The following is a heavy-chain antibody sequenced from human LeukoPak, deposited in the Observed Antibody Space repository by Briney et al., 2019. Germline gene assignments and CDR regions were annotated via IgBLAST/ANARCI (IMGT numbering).Heavy chain of an antibody. Sequence: GESLKISCKGSGYSFTSYWIGWVRQMPGKGLEWMEIIHPSDSDTRYSPSFQGQVTISADKSISTAYLQWSSLKASDTAMYYCARKAGTEGLYYFDYWGQGTLVTVSS. CDR1: GYSFTSYW. V-gene: IGHV5-51*01. CDR2: IHPSDSDT. D-gene: IGHD6-13*01. CDR3: ARKAGTEGLYYFDY. J-gene: IGHJ4*02.